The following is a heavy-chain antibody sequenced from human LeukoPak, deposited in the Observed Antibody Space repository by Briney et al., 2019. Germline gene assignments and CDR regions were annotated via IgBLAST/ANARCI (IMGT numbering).Heavy chain of an antibody. CDR2: IYTSGST. Sequence: SQTLSLTCTVSGGSISSGSYCWSWIRQPAGKGLEWIGRIYTSGSTNYNPSLKSRVTISVDTSKNQFSLKLSSVTAADTAVYYCARGSSGYYPRFDYWGQGTLVTVSS. D-gene: IGHD3-22*01. V-gene: IGHV4-61*02. CDR3: ARGSSGYYPRFDY. CDR1: GGSISSGSYC. J-gene: IGHJ4*02.